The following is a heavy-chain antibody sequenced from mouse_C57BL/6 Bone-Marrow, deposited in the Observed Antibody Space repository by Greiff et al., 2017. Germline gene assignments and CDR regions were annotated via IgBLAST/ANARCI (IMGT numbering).Heavy chain of an antibody. CDR1: GYTFTTYP. CDR3: ARPYYDGSRDWYFDV. Sequence: VQLQQSGAELVKPGASVKMSCKASGYTFTTYPIEWMKQNHGKSLEWIGNFHPYNDDTKYNEKFKGKATLTVEKSSSTVYLELSRLTSDDSAVYYCARPYYDGSRDWYFDVWGTGTTATVSS. J-gene: IGHJ1*03. V-gene: IGHV1-47*01. CDR2: FHPYNDDT. D-gene: IGHD1-1*01.